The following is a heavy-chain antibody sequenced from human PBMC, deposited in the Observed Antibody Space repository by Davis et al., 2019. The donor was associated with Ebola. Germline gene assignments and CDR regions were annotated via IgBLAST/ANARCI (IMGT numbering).Heavy chain of an antibody. Sequence: PGGSLRLSCAASGFTFSHYAMSWVRQAPGKGLEWVSVITDSHDNTYFADSVKGRFTISRDNSKDTLYLQMNSLRADDTAVYYCAKRHYYYDGNDYQFPFDSWGQGTLVTVTS. J-gene: IGHJ4*02. CDR3: AKRHYYYDGNDYQFPFDS. V-gene: IGHV3-23*01. CDR2: ITDSHDNT. D-gene: IGHD3-22*01. CDR1: GFTFSHYA.